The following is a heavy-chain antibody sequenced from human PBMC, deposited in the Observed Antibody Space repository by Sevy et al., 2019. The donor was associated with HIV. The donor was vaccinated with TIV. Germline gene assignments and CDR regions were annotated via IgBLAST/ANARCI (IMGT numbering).Heavy chain of an antibody. CDR1: GYTFTSYR. Sequence: ASVKVSCEASGYTFTSYRIYWVRQAPGQGLEWMGWISPFNGDTNYAQKFQGRVTMITDTSTSTAYMELRSLRSDDTAVYYCARAYCSGGRCYSLAYWGQGALVTVSS. V-gene: IGHV1-18*01. CDR3: ARAYCSGGRCYSLAY. J-gene: IGHJ4*02. D-gene: IGHD2-15*01. CDR2: ISPFNGDT.